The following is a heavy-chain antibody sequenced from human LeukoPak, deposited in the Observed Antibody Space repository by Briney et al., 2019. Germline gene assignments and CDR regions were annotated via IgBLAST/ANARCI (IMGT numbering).Heavy chain of an antibody. CDR2: ISWNSGSI. V-gene: IGHV3-9*01. Sequence: GGSLRLSCAASGFTFDDYAMHWVRQAPGKGLEWVSGISWNSGSIGYADSVKGRFTISRDNAKNSLYLQMNSLRAEDTAVYYCARDGKWELTTDYWGQGTLVTVSS. D-gene: IGHD1-26*01. CDR3: ARDGKWELTTDY. J-gene: IGHJ4*02. CDR1: GFTFDDYA.